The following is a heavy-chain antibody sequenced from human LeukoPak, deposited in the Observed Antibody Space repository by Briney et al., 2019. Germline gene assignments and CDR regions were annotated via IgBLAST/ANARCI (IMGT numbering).Heavy chain of an antibody. CDR2: ISGSGVTT. CDR1: GFAFSSYA. V-gene: IGHV3-23*01. J-gene: IGHJ4*02. Sequence: PGGSLRLSCASSGFAFSSYAMSWVRQAPGMGLEWVSAISGSGVTTYYADSVKGRFTVSRDNSKNTLYLQMNSLRAEDTAVYYCAKAPYCGGHCYNLDSWGQGTLVTVSS. CDR3: AKAPYCGGHCYNLDS. D-gene: IGHD2-21*02.